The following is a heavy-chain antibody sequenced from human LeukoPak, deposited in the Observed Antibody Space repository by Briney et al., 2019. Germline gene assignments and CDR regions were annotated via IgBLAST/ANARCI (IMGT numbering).Heavy chain of an antibody. D-gene: IGHD1-1*01. CDR1: GGSISSYY. V-gene: IGHV4-59*04. CDR2: IYYSGST. Sequence: SETLSLTCSVSGGSISSYYWSWIRQPPGKGLEWIGYIYYSGSTYYNPSLKSRVTISVDTSKNQFSLKLSSVTAADTAVYYCARHPRRSGFDYWGQGTLVTVSS. J-gene: IGHJ4*02. CDR3: ARHPRRSGFDY.